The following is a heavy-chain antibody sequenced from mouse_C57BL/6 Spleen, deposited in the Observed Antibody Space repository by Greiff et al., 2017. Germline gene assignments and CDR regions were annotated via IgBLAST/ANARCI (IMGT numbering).Heavy chain of an antibody. J-gene: IGHJ4*01. Sequence: QVQLQQSGPELVKPGASVKISCKASGYAFSSSWMNWVKQRPGKGLEWIGRIYPGGGDTNYNGKFKGKATLTADKSSSTAYMQLSSLTSEDSAVYFCARLDYDGYYYAMDYWGQGTSVTVSS. CDR3: ARLDYDGYYYAMDY. D-gene: IGHD2-4*01. V-gene: IGHV1-82*01. CDR2: IYPGGGDT. CDR1: GYAFSSSW.